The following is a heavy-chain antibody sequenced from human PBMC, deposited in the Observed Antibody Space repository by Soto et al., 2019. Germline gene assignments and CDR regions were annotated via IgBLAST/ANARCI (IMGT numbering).Heavy chain of an antibody. J-gene: IGHJ2*01. Sequence: QVQLQESGPGLLKPSETLSLTCTVSGGSVSSSYWAWIRQPPGKGLEWIGYTFHSGSTKYNPSHKRRVTMSVDTYENQFSLKLSSVTAADTAVYYCAGEQAGTQYFDHWGRGTLVIVSS. CDR2: TFHSGST. CDR1: GGSVSSSY. V-gene: IGHV4-59*02. D-gene: IGHD1-7*01. CDR3: AGEQAGTQYFDH.